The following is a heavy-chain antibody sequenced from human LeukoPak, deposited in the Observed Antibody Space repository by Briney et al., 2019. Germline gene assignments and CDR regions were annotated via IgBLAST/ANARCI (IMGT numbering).Heavy chain of an antibody. D-gene: IGHD3-22*01. J-gene: IGHJ4*02. CDR3: GRSDLPYYDSSNPPGAY. V-gene: IGHV1-18*01. Sequence: WASVKVSCKASVYTFTSYGISWGRHAPGQGVECMGCISAYNVNTNYTQKLQRRVTMTTDTSTSTAYMELRSLRSDDTAVYFCGRSDLPYYDSSNPPGAYWGQGTLVTVSS. CDR1: VYTFTSYG. CDR2: ISAYNVNT.